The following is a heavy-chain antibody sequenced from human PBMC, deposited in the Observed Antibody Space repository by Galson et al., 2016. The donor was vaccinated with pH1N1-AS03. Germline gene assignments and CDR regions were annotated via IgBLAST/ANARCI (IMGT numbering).Heavy chain of an antibody. J-gene: IGHJ4*02. V-gene: IGHV3-11*01. CDR2: ITSSGGSGSTI. Sequence: SLRLSCAASGFTFGDYYMSWIRQAPGKGLEWISCITSSGGSGSTIYYADSVTGRLTISRDNAKNSLYLQMNSLRADDTAVYFCARGWYDIWTGYLVDPFDYWGQGALVTVSS. CDR1: GFTFGDYY. CDR3: ARGWYDIWTGYLVDPFDY. D-gene: IGHD3-9*01.